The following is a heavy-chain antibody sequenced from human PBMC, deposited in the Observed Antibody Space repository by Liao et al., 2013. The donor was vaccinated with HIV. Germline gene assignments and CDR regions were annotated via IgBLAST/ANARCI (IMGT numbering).Heavy chain of an antibody. Sequence: QVQLQQWGAGLLKPSETLSLTCGVHGESFSYYYWTWIRQSPGKGLEWIGEINHTGSTNYNPSLKSRVTMSVDTSKNQFSLKLSSVTAADTAVYYCARRVGGDYGFWLDPWGQGTLVTVSS. J-gene: IGHJ5*02. V-gene: IGHV4-34*01. CDR3: ARRVGGDYGFWLDP. CDR2: INHTGST. CDR1: GESFSYYY. D-gene: IGHD4-17*01.